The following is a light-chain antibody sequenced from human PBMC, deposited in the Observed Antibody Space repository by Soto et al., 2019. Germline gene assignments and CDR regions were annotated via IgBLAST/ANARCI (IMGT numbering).Light chain of an antibody. Sequence: QSVLTQPASVSGSPGQSITISCTGTSSDIGGYNYVSWYQQHPDKAPQLMIYDVSNRPSGVSNRFSGSKSGNTASLTISGLRAEDEADYYCSSYTSGRNLIFGGGTKVTVL. CDR2: DVS. V-gene: IGLV2-14*01. CDR3: SSYTSGRNLI. CDR1: SSDIGGYNY. J-gene: IGLJ2*01.